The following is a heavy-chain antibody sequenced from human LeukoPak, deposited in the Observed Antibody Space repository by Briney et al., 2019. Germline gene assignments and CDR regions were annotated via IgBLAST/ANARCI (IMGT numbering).Heavy chain of an antibody. CDR1: GYTLTSYG. CDR3: ARGDCSSTSCPEEDWFDP. Sequence: GASVKVSCKASGYTLTSYGISWVRQAPGQGLEWMGWINAYNGNTNYAQKLQGRVTMTTDTSTCTAYVELRSLRADDTAVYYCARGDCSSTSCPEEDWFDPWGQGTLVTVSS. J-gene: IGHJ5*02. V-gene: IGHV1-18*01. CDR2: INAYNGNT. D-gene: IGHD2-2*01.